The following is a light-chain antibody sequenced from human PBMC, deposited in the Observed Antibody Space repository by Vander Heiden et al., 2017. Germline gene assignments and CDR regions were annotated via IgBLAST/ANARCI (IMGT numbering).Light chain of an antibody. CDR1: QSINSC. CDR2: GAS. Sequence: EILMTQSPATLSVSPGERATLSCRASQSINSCLAWYQQKRGQAPRLFIYGASTTATGNPARFSGSESGTEFTLTISSLQSEVFAVYYCLQYNDWPLTFGGGTKVEIK. J-gene: IGKJ4*01. V-gene: IGKV3-15*01. CDR3: LQYNDWPLT.